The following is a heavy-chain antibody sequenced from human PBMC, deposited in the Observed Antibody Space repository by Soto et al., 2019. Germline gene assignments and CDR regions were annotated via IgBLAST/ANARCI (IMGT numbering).Heavy chain of an antibody. V-gene: IGHV5-51*01. D-gene: IGHD3-10*01. CDR1: GYSFSSYW. CDR2: IYPGDSDT. J-gene: IGHJ6*03. Sequence: GESLKISCQGSGYSFSSYWIGWVRQMPGKGLEWMGIIYPGDSDTRYSPSFQGQLTISADKSISTAYLQWSSLTASDTAVYYCARGNGYGAGSYYNCYYYLAEWGKGTTVKVSS. CDR3: ARGNGYGAGSYYNCYYYLAE.